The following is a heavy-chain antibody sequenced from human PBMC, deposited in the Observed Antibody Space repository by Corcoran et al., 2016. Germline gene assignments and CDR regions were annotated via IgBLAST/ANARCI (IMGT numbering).Heavy chain of an antibody. CDR3: ARGERNWNFDY. V-gene: IGHV3-48*04. CDR1: GFNFSSYS. D-gene: IGHD1-1*01. Sequence: EVQLVESGGGLVQPGASLRLSCAASGFNFSSYSMYWVRQTPGKGLEWVSYISSSSTTIYDADSVKGRFTISRDNAKNSLYLQMNSLRAEDTAVYYCARGERNWNFDYWGQGTLVTVSS. J-gene: IGHJ4*02. CDR2: ISSSSTTI.